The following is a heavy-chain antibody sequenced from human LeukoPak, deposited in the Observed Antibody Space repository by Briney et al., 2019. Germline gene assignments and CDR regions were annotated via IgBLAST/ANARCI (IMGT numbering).Heavy chain of an antibody. CDR2: IGYSGSDT. CDR1: GFTLSSYE. V-gene: IGHV3-23*01. CDR3: AKDQLNRFCSSGSCSITHDY. D-gene: IGHD2-15*01. J-gene: IGHJ4*02. Sequence: GGSLRLSCIVSGFTLSSYEMTWFRQAPGKGLEWVSSIGYSGSDTHYADSVKGRFTVSRDNSKNTLYLQMNSLRDDDTAVYYCAKDQLNRFCSSGSCSITHDYWGQGTLVTVSS.